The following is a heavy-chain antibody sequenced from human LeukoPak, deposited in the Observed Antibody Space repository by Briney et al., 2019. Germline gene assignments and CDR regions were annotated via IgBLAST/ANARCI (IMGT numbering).Heavy chain of an antibody. D-gene: IGHD2-2*01. J-gene: IGHJ4*02. CDR1: GITVSSTY. Sequence: PGGSLRLSCAASGITVSSTYMSWVRQAPGKGLEWVSVIYTGGTTYYADSVKGRFTISRDNSKNTLYLQMNSLRAEDTAVYYCAKGGMRVQLLPFDYWGQGTLVTVSS. CDR3: AKGGMRVQLLPFDY. CDR2: IYTGGTT. V-gene: IGHV3-53*01.